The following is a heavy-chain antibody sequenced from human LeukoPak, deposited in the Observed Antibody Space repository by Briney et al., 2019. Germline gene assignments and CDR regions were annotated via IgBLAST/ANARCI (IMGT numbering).Heavy chain of an antibody. J-gene: IGHJ3*02. V-gene: IGHV3-66*01. CDR1: GFTVSSNY. CDR3: AGEGGHTYDAFDI. D-gene: IGHD2-2*02. Sequence: RGSLRLSCAASGFTVSSNYMSWVRQAPGKGLEWVSVIYSGGSTYYADSVKGRFTISRDNSKNTLYLQMNSLRAEDTAVYYCAGEGGHTYDAFDIWGQGTMVTVSS. CDR2: IYSGGST.